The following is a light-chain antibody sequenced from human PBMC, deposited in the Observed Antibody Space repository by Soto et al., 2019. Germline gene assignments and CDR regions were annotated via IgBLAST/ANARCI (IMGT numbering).Light chain of an antibody. Sequence: QSALTQPASVSGSHGQSITISCTGTSRDVGGYNFVSWYQQHPGKAPKLMIFEVNNRPSGVSNRFSGSKSGNTASLTISGLQAEDEADYYCSSWTSSTTQVLGGGTKLTVL. CDR3: SSWTSSTTQV. CDR2: EVN. J-gene: IGLJ2*01. V-gene: IGLV2-14*01. CDR1: SRDVGGYNF.